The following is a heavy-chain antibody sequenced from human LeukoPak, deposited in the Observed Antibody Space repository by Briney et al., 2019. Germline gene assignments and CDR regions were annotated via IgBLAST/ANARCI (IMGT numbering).Heavy chain of an antibody. CDR2: INHSGST. CDR3: ARGVYYYGSGSYYY. D-gene: IGHD3-10*01. J-gene: IGHJ4*02. Sequence: SETLSLTCAVYGGSFSGYYWSWIRQPPRKWLEWIGEINHSGSTNYNPSLKSRVTISVDTSKNQFSLKLSSVTAADTAVYYCARGVYYYGSGSYYYWGQGTLVTVSS. V-gene: IGHV4-34*01. CDR1: GGSFSGYY.